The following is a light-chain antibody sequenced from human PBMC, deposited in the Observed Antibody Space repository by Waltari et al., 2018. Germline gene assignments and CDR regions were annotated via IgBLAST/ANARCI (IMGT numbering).Light chain of an antibody. V-gene: IGLV1-44*01. CDR3: AAWDDSRFYV. CDR1: SSNIGSNT. CDR2: IHP. J-gene: IGLJ1*01. Sequence: QSVLTQPPSASGTPGQRVTISCSGTSSNIGSNTVSCYQQPPDTAPKLLIYIHPPRPAALPNLYCASKSGTSASLAISGLQSEDEADYFCAAWDDSRFYVFGTGTKVTFL.